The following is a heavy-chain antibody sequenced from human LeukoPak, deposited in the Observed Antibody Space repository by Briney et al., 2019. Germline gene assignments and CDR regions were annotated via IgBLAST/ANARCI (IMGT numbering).Heavy chain of an antibody. CDR1: GGSISSYY. CDR3: AREFGDFWSGSPFLDY. V-gene: IGHV4-4*07. D-gene: IGHD3-3*01. CDR2: IYTSGST. Sequence: PSETLSLTCTVSGGSISSYYWSWIRQPAGKGLEWIGRIYTSGSTNYNPSLKSRVTISVDTSKNQFSLKLSSVTAADTAVYYCAREFGDFWSGSPFLDYWGQGTLVTVSS. J-gene: IGHJ4*02.